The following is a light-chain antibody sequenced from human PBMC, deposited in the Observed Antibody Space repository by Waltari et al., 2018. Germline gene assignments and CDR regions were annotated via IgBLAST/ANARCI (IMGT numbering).Light chain of an antibody. CDR1: QTLLHSDGKTH. V-gene: IGKV2D-29*01. Sequence: DVVMTQTPLALSVTPGQPASISCKSSQTLLHSDGKTHLYWYLQKPGQPPQLLIYEVSNRFSGVPDRFSGSGSGTDFTLTISSLQAEDVAVYYCQQYANTPRTFGQGTTVEIK. CDR3: QQYANTPRT. J-gene: IGKJ1*01. CDR2: EVS.